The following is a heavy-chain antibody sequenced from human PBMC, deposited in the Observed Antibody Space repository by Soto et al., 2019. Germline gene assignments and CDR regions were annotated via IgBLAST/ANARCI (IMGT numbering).Heavy chain of an antibody. Sequence: GASVKVSCKVSGYTLTELSMHWVRQAPGKGLEWMGGFDPEDGETIYAQKFQGRVTMTEDTSTDTAYMELSSLRSEDTAVYYCATDREGSSGRNYYYCGMDVCGQGTTVTVSS. CDR1: GYTLTELS. CDR2: FDPEDGET. D-gene: IGHD6-19*01. CDR3: ATDREGSSGRNYYYCGMDV. J-gene: IGHJ6*02. V-gene: IGHV1-24*01.